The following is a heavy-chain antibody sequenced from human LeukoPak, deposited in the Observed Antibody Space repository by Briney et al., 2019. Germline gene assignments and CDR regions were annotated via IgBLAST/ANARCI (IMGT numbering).Heavy chain of an antibody. V-gene: IGHV3-30*19. CDR3: ARGRMGGWLSLYYYYGMDV. Sequence: QAGGSLRLSCAASGFTFSSYGMHWVRQAPGKGLEWVAVISYDGSNKYYADSVKGRFTISRDNSKNTLYLQMNSLRAEDTAVYYCARGRMGGWLSLYYYYGMDVWGQGTTVTVSS. CDR1: GFTFSSYG. J-gene: IGHJ6*02. CDR2: ISYDGSNK. D-gene: IGHD3-22*01.